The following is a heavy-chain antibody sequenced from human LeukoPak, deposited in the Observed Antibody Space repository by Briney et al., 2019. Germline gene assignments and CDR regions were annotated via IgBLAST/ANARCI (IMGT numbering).Heavy chain of an antibody. CDR2: ISSTSSTI. Sequence: PGGSLRLSCAASGFTFSTYNMNWVRQAPGKGLEWVSYISSTSSTIYYADSVKGRFTISRNNAKNSLYLQMNSLRDEDTAVYYCARDLRGVVVVDPYYFDYWGQGTLVSVSS. J-gene: IGHJ4*02. CDR1: GFTFSTYN. V-gene: IGHV3-48*02. D-gene: IGHD2-15*01. CDR3: ARDLRGVVVVDPYYFDY.